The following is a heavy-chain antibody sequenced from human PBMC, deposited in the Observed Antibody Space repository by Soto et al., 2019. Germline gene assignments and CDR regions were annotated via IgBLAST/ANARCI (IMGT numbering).Heavy chain of an antibody. Sequence: GGSLRLSCAASGFTFSSYGMHWVRQAPGKGLEWVAVISYDGSNKYYADSVKGRFTISRDNSKNTLYLQMNSLRAEDTAVYYCAKDRGDTTYYFDYWGQGTLVTVSS. CDR3: AKDRGDTTYYFDY. D-gene: IGHD1-26*01. V-gene: IGHV3-30*18. CDR1: GFTFSSYG. J-gene: IGHJ4*02. CDR2: ISYDGSNK.